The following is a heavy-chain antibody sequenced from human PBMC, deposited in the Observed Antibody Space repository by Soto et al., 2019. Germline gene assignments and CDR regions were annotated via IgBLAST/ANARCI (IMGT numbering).Heavy chain of an antibody. J-gene: IGHJ3*02. Sequence: GGSLRLSCAASGFTFSSYAMSWVRQAPGKGLEWVSVISGSGGSTYYADSVKGRFTISRDNSKNTLYLQMNSLRAEDTAVYYCAKDGPTFYYYDSSGFPGPDAFDIWGQGTMVT. CDR3: AKDGPTFYYYDSSGFPGPDAFDI. D-gene: IGHD3-22*01. CDR1: GFTFSSYA. V-gene: IGHV3-23*01. CDR2: ISGSGGST.